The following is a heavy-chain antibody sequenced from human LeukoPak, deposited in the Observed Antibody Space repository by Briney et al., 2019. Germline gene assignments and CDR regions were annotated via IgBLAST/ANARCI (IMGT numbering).Heavy chain of an antibody. CDR2: ITGSGDIT. CDR1: GFMFRSYG. J-gene: IGHJ4*02. V-gene: IGHV3-23*01. CDR3: AREILAPGKTHEY. Sequence: PGGTLRLSCAASGFMFRSYGMNWVRQAPGKGLEWVSGITGSGDITYYADSVKGQFTISRDNSKNTLYLQMDSLRAEDTAMYYCAREILAPGKTHEYWGQGTLVTVSS.